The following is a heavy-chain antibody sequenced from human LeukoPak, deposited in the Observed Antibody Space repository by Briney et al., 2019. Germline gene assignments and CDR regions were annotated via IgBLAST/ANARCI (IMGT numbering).Heavy chain of an antibody. V-gene: IGHV5-10-1*01. J-gene: IGHJ4*02. CDR2: IEPSDSRT. D-gene: IGHD3-3*02. CDR1: GYTFTTYW. Sequence: GESLKISGKASGYTFTTYWLSGVRQMPGKGLVWMGRIEPSDSRTNYSPSFRDRDTIPSDKSINTAYLEWRSLKASDTAIYSCATLSACWGQGTLVTVSS. CDR3: ATLSAC.